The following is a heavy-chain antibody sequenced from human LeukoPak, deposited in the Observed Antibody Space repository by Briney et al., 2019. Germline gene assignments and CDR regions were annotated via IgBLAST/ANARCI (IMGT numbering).Heavy chain of an antibody. Sequence: NPSETLSLTCAVYGGSFSGYYWSWIRQPPGKGLEWIGEINHSGSTNYNPSLKSRVTISVDTSKNQFSLKLSSVTAADTAVYYCARGRGYYDSSGYYFGDYYYGMDAWGQGTTVTVSS. CDR3: ARGRGYYDSSGYYFGDYYYGMDA. CDR1: GGSFSGYY. D-gene: IGHD3-22*01. J-gene: IGHJ6*02. V-gene: IGHV4-34*01. CDR2: INHSGST.